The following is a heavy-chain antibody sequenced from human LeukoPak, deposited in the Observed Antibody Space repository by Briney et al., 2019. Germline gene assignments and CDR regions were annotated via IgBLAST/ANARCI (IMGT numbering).Heavy chain of an antibody. J-gene: IGHJ4*02. CDR3: VREGYCSTSGCYSPF. D-gene: IGHD2-15*01. CDR1: GFTVSSNY. V-gene: IGHV3-53*01. CDR2: IYSGGST. Sequence: SGGSLRLSCAASGFTVSSNYMGWVRQAPGKGLEWVSIIYSGGSTYYADSVKGRFTISRDSSKNTLYLQMNSLRAEDTAVYYCVREGYCSTSGCYSPFWGQGTLVTVSS.